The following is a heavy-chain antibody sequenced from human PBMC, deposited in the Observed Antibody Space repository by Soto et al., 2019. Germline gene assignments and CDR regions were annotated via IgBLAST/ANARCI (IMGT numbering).Heavy chain of an antibody. J-gene: IGHJ6*02. CDR2: INHSGST. CDR3: ARSTYYDFWSGYNGPNGMDV. V-gene: IGHV4-34*01. Sequence: SETLSLTCAVYGGSFSGYYWSWIRQPPGKGLEWIGEINHSGSTNYNPSLKSRVTISVDTPKNQFSLKLSSVTAADTAVYYCARSTYYDFWSGYNGPNGMDVWGQGTTVTVSS. D-gene: IGHD3-3*01. CDR1: GGSFSGYY.